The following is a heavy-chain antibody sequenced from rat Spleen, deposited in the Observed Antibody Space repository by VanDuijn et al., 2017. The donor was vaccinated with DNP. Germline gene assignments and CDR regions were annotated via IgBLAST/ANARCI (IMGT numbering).Heavy chain of an antibody. D-gene: IGHD1-2*01. Sequence: EVQLVESGGGLVQPGRSLKLSCAASGFTFSNYDMAWVRQTPTKGLEWVASISSGGGGTYYPDSVKGRFTISRDNAKTTLNLHRDSLRSEDTASYYCARLGIAAMSWVLDAWGQGASVTVSS. V-gene: IGHV5-25*01. J-gene: IGHJ4*01. CDR2: ISSGGGGT. CDR1: GFTFSNYD. CDR3: ARLGIAAMSWVLDA.